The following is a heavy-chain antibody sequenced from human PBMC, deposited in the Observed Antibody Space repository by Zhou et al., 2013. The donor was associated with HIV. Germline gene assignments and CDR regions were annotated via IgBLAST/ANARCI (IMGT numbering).Heavy chain of an antibody. CDR1: GYTFTSYG. CDR2: ISAYNGNT. D-gene: IGHD3-9*01. Sequence: QVQLVQSGAEVKKPGASVKVSCKASGYTFTSYGINWVRQAPGQGLEWMGWISAYNGNTNYAQKFQGRVTMTTDTSTSTAYMELRSLKSDDTAVYFCAREGDLLTGYFRYFDLWGRGTLVTVSS. V-gene: IGHV1-18*01. J-gene: IGHJ2*01. CDR3: AREGDLLTGYFRYFDL.